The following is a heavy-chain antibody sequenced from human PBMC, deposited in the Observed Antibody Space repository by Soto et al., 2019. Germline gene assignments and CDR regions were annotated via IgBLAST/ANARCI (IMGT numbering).Heavy chain of an antibody. CDR1: GGSISSYY. Sequence: PSETLSLTCTVSGGSISSYYWSWIRQPPGKGLEWIGYIYYSGSTNYNPSLKSRVTISVDNSKNTLYLQMNGLRAEDTAIYYCARDSPYYDRNGPPNHFDYWGQGTLVTVSS. V-gene: IGHV4-59*12. CDR3: ARDSPYYDRNGPPNHFDY. CDR2: IYYSGST. D-gene: IGHD3-22*01. J-gene: IGHJ4*02.